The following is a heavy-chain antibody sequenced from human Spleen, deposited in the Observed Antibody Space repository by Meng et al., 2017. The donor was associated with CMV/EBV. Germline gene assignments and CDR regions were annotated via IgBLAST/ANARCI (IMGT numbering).Heavy chain of an antibody. CDR1: GFTFTRHT. CDR2: ISSSSSFI. Sequence: GGSLRLSCAASGFTFTRHTFNWVRQAPGKGLEWVSSISSSSSFIYYADSLKGRFTISRDNAKNSVYLQMNSLRVEDTAVYYCARDRGIYDIWGQGTMVTVSS. V-gene: IGHV3-21*01. CDR3: ARDRGIYDI. J-gene: IGHJ3*02. D-gene: IGHD3-10*01.